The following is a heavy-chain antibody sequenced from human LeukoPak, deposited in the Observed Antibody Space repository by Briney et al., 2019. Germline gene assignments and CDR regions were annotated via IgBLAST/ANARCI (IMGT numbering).Heavy chain of an antibody. D-gene: IGHD6-19*01. CDR3: ARDMKYSSGRPDH. V-gene: IGHV1-18*04. Sequence: EASVKVSCKASGYTFSSYGLSWVRQAPGQGLEWMGWHSSYKDKTNYAQKFHDRVTMTTDTSTSTGYMELGSLTSADTAVYYCARDMKYSSGRPDHWGQGTLVTVSS. CDR1: GYTFSSYG. CDR2: HSSYKDKT. J-gene: IGHJ4*02.